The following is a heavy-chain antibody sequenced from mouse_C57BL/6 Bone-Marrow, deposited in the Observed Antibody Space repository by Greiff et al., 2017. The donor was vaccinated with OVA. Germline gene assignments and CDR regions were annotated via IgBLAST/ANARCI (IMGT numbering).Heavy chain of an antibody. CDR3: ARRGYYWVDY. Sequence: QVQLQQPGAELVMPGASVKLSCKASGYTFTSYWMHWVKQRPGQGLEWIGEIEPSDSYTNYNQKFKGKSTLTVDKSSSTASMQLSSLTSEDSAVSYYARRGYYWVDYWGQGTTLTVSS. V-gene: IGHV1-69*01. CDR2: IEPSDSYT. CDR1: GYTFTSYW. D-gene: IGHD2-3*01. J-gene: IGHJ2*01.